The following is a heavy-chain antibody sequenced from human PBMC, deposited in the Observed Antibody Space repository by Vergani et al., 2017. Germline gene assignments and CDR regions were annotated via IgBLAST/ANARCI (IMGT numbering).Heavy chain of an antibody. D-gene: IGHD5-18*01. V-gene: IGHV4-34*01. J-gene: IGHJ4*02. Sequence: QVQLQQWGAGLLKPSETLSLTCAVYGGSFSGYYWRWIRQPPGKGLEWIWEINHSGSTNYNPSLKSLVTISVDTSKNQCSLKLSSVTAADAAVYYCARGRKRGRGYSYGYLDYWGQGTLVTVSS. CDR2: INHSGST. CDR3: ARGRKRGRGYSYGYLDY. CDR1: GGSFSGYY.